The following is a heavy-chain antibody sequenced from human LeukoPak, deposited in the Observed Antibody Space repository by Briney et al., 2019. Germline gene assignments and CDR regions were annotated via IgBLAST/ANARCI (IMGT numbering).Heavy chain of an antibody. CDR1: GYSFTSYW. D-gene: IGHD3-22*01. V-gene: IGHV5-51*01. Sequence: ESPKISCKGSGYSFTSYWIGWVRQMPGKGLEWMGIIYSGDSDTRYSPSFQGQVTISADKSISTAYLQWSSLKASDTAMYYCARTGEYYYDSSGYYLMDYWGQGTLVTVSS. CDR3: ARTGEYYYDSSGYYLMDY. J-gene: IGHJ4*02. CDR2: IYSGDSDT.